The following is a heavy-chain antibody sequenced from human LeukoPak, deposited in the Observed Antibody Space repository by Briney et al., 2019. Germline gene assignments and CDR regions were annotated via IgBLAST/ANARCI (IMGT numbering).Heavy chain of an antibody. Sequence: PGRSLRLSCAASGFPFDEHAMHWVRQAPGKGLEWVSGISYSSETIGYVDSVKGRFTISGDNVRKSLYLQMNSLRLEDTAFYYCAKEDFDYWGQGTLVTVSS. J-gene: IGHJ4*02. CDR3: AKEDFDY. V-gene: IGHV3-9*01. CDR2: ISYSSETI. CDR1: GFPFDEHA.